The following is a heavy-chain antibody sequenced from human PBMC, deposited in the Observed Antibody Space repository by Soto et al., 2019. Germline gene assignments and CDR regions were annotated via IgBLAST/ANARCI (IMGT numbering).Heavy chain of an antibody. V-gene: IGHV1-69*13. J-gene: IGHJ4*02. CDR1: GGTFSSYA. CDR2: IIPIFGTA. D-gene: IGHD3-22*01. Sequence: SVKVSCKASGGTFSSYAISWVRQAPGQGLEWMGGIIPIFGTANYAQKFQGRVTITADESTSTAYMRLSRLRSDDTAVYYCARVSYYDSSDYADFDYWGQGTLVTVSS. CDR3: ARVSYYDSSDYADFDY.